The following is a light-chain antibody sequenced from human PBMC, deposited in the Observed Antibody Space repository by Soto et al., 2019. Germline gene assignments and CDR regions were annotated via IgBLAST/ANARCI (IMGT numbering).Light chain of an antibody. CDR1: QSVRDRY. CDR3: QKYGSSPGK. Sequence: EIVFTQSPFTLSLSPVERATLSFMASQSVRDRYLAWYQQKPGQAPSLLIYDTSTRATGVPDRFSGSGSGTDFALTISRVEPEDFAIYFCQKYGSSPGKFGQGTKVDIK. J-gene: IGKJ1*01. V-gene: IGKV3-20*01. CDR2: DTS.